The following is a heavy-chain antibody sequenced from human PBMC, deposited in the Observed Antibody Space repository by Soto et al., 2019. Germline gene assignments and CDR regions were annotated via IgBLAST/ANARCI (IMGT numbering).Heavy chain of an antibody. CDR1: GFTFSTYA. J-gene: IGHJ4*02. CDR3: AKEYMTFWDTFHY. Sequence: QVQLVESGGGVVQPGRSLRLYCAASGFTFSTYAMYWVRQAPGKGLEWVASISSEGSKKDFADSVKGRFTISRDSSKNSLYLQMDSLRAEDTAVYYCAKEYMTFWDTFHYWVQGTLVIVSS. V-gene: IGHV3-30*18. CDR2: ISSEGSKK. D-gene: IGHD5-18*01.